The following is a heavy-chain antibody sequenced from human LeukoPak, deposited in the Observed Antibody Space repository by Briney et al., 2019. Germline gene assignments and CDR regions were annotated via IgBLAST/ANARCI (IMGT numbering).Heavy chain of an antibody. CDR1: GGSISGYY. V-gene: IGHV4-59*08. CDR2: IYNSGNT. D-gene: IGHD3-10*01. CDR3: ARAAYGSGSYLFDY. J-gene: IGHJ4*02. Sequence: SETLSLTCTVSGGSISGYYWSWIRQPPGKGLEWIGYIYNSGNTNYDPSLKSRVTISVDTSKNQFSLKLSSVTAADTAVYYCARAAYGSGSYLFDYWGQGTLVTVSS.